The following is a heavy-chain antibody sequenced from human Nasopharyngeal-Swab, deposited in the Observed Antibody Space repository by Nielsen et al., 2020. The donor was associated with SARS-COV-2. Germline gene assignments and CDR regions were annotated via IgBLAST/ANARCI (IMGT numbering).Heavy chain of an antibody. CDR1: GYTFTSYA. CDR3: ARVRYYYDSSGYYHPRSESGFTDAFDI. CDR2: INAGNGNT. D-gene: IGHD3-22*01. J-gene: IGHJ3*02. V-gene: IGHV1-3*01. Sequence: ASVKVSGKASGYTFTSYAMHWVRQAPGQRLEWMGWINAGNGNTKYSQKFQGRVTITRDTSASTAYMELSSLRSEDTAVYYCARVRYYYDSSGYYHPRSESGFTDAFDIWGQGTMVTVSS.